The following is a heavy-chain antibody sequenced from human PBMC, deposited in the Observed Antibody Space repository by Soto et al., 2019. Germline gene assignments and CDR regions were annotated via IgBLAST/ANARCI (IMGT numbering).Heavy chain of an antibody. D-gene: IGHD3-10*01. V-gene: IGHV1-69*13. CDR2: IIPIFGTA. CDR3: ASRITMVRGRGYYYGMDV. J-gene: IGHJ6*02. CDR1: GGTFSSYA. Sequence: SVKVSCKASGGTFSSYAISWVRQAPGQGLEWMGGIIPIFGTANYAQKFQGRVTITADESTSTAYMELSSLRSEDTAVYYCASRITMVRGRGYYYGMDVWGQGTAVTVSS.